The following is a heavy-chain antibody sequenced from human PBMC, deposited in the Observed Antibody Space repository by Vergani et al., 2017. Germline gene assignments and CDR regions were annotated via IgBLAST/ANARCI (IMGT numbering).Heavy chain of an antibody. CDR3: ARTVVPAAGAEYFQH. V-gene: IGHV5-51*03. D-gene: IGHD2-2*01. CDR1: GYSFTSYW. Sequence: EVQLVQSGAEVKKPGESLKISCKGSGYSFTSYWIGWVRQMPGKGLEWMGIIYPGDSDTRYSPSFQGQVTISADKSISTAYLQWSSLKASDIAMYYCARTVVPAAGAEYFQHWGQGTLVTVSS. J-gene: IGHJ1*01. CDR2: IYPGDSDT.